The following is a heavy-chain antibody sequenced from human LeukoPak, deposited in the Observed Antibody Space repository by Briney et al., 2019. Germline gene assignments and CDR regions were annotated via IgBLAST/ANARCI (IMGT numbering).Heavy chain of an antibody. CDR2: IVVGSGNT. V-gene: IGHV1-58*02. CDR1: GFTFTRSA. D-gene: IGHD5-12*01. J-gene: IGHJ4*02. Sequence: SVKVSCKASGFTFTRSAMQWVRQARGQRLEWIGWIVVGSGNTKYAQKFQERVTITRDMSTGTAYMELSSLRSEDTAVYYCARVDTVGTVNPFYWGQGTLVTVSS. CDR3: ARVDTVGTVNPFY.